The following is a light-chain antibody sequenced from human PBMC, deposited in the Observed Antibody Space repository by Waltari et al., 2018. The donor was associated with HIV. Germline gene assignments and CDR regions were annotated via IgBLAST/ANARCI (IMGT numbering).Light chain of an antibody. Sequence: QSALTQPASVSGSPGQSITISCTGTSSDVGGYHYVSWYQQFPGKPPKLMISEVSNRPSGVSDRLSGSKSGNTASLTISGLQAEDEADYYCSSYTTGSTLVVFGTGTKVIVL. CDR2: EVS. CDR3: SSYTTGSTLVV. V-gene: IGLV2-14*01. J-gene: IGLJ1*01. CDR1: SSDVGGYHY.